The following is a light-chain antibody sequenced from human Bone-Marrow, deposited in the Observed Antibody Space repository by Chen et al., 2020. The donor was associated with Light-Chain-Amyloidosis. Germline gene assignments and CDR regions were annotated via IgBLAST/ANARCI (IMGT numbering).Light chain of an antibody. CDR3: KQYYDTPWT. CDR1: QSLLYTSNNKNR. CDR2: WAS. Sequence: DIVMTQSPDSLAVSPGERATINCKSSQSLLYTSNNKNRLGWFQQKPGQPPKLLIYWASTRESGVPDRFSGSGSGTDFTLTISSLQAEDVAVYYCKQYYDTPWTFGQGTKVEIK. V-gene: IGKV4-1*01. J-gene: IGKJ1*01.